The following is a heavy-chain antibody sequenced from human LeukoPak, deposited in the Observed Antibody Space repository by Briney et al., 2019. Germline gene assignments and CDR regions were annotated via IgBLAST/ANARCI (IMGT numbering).Heavy chain of an antibody. CDR3: ASHGSPKLIATSGHPPLGWFDP. V-gene: IGHV1-69*05. CDR2: IIPISGTP. D-gene: IGHD6-13*01. J-gene: IGHJ5*02. CDR1: GGTFSSYA. Sequence: GASVKVSCKASGGTFSSYAISWVRQAPGQGLDWMGGIIPISGTPNYAQNFQGRVTITTDESTSTAYMELRSLTSEDTAVYYCASHGSPKLIATSGHPPLGWFDPWGQGTLVTVSS.